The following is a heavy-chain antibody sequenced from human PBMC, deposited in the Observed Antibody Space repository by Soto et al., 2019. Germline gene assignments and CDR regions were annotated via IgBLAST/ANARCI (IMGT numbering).Heavy chain of an antibody. CDR1: GYTFTSYG. Sequence: ASVKVSCKASGYTFTSYGISWVRQAPGQGLEWMGWISAYNGNTNYAQKLQGRVTTTTDTSTSTAYMELRSLRSDDTAVYYCARDYDILTGYLIFDYWGQGTLVTVSS. CDR3: ARDYDILTGYLIFDY. J-gene: IGHJ4*02. CDR2: ISAYNGNT. V-gene: IGHV1-18*01. D-gene: IGHD3-9*01.